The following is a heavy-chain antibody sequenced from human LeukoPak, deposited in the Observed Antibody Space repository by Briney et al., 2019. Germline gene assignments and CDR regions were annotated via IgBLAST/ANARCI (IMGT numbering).Heavy chain of an antibody. CDR1: GGSFSGYY. Sequence: SETLPLTCAVYGGSFSGYYRSWIRQPPGKGLEWIGEINHSGSTNYNPSLKSRVTISVDTPKNQFSLKLSSVTAADTAVYYCARGRVSHRYIVVVPAAMSWFDPWGQGTLVTVSS. V-gene: IGHV4-34*01. CDR3: ARGRVSHRYIVVVPAAMSWFDP. D-gene: IGHD2-2*01. CDR2: INHSGST. J-gene: IGHJ5*02.